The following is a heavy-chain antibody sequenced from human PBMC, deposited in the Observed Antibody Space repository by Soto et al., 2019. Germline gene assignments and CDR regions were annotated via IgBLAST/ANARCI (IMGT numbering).Heavy chain of an antibody. CDR3: ARGGDIVVVVAASGYFDY. Sequence: GGSLRLSCAASGFTFSSYSMNWVRQAPGKGLEWVSYISSSSSTIYYADSVKGRFTISRDNAKNSLYLQMNSLRAEDTAVYYCARGGDIVVVVAASGYFDYWGQGTLVTVSS. CDR2: ISSSSSTI. J-gene: IGHJ4*02. V-gene: IGHV3-48*01. CDR1: GFTFSSYS. D-gene: IGHD2-15*01.